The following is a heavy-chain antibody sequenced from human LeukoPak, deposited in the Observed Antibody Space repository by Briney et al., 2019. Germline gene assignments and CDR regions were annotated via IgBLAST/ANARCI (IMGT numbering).Heavy chain of an antibody. CDR1: GGSFSGYY. CDR2: INHSGST. V-gene: IGHV4-34*01. Sequence: SETLSLTCAVYGGSFSGYYWSWIRQPPGKGLEWIGEINHSGSTNYNPSLKSRVTISVDTSKNQFSLKLSSVTAADTAVYYCASDDYGGNGGYWGQGTLVTVSS. CDR3: ASDDYGGNGGY. J-gene: IGHJ4*02. D-gene: IGHD4-23*01.